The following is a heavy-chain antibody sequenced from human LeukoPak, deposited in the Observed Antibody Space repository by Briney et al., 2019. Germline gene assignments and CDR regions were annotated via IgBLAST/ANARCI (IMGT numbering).Heavy chain of an antibody. V-gene: IGHV1-18*01. CDR2: ISAYNGNT. D-gene: IGHD3-10*01. CDR1: GYTFTSYG. CDR3: ARDAKGLLLRYGSGSYDY. J-gene: IGHJ4*02. Sequence: ASVTVSCMASGYTFTSYGISWLRQAPGQGLEWMGWISAYNGNTNYAQRLQGRVTMTTDTSTSTAYMKLRSLRSDDTAVYYCARDAKGLLLRYGSGSYDYWGQGTLVTVSS.